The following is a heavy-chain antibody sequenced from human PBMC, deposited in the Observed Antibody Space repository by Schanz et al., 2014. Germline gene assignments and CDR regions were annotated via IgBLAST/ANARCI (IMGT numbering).Heavy chain of an antibody. Sequence: EVQLLESGGGLVQPGGSLRLSCAASGFTVTSYYMSWVRQAPGKGLEWVSVIYSGDNTYYADSVKGRFTISRDNSNNTLFLQMSSLRVEDTAIYYCAKDSVLVATGHDYFDYWGQGTLVTVSS. D-gene: IGHD2-21*01. V-gene: IGHV3-66*02. J-gene: IGHJ4*02. CDR3: AKDSVLVATGHDYFDY. CDR1: GFTVTSYY. CDR2: IYSGDNT.